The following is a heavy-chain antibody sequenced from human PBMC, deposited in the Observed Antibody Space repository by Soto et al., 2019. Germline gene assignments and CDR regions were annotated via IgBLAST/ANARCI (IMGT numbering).Heavy chain of an antibody. CDR2: ISYDGSNK. V-gene: IGHV3-30*18. CDR1: GFTFSSYG. J-gene: IGHJ6*02. Sequence: QVQLVESGGGVVQPGRSLRLSCAASGFTFSSYGMHWVRQAPGKGLEWVAVISYDGSNKYYADSVKGRFTISRDNSKNTLYLQMNSLRAEDTAVYYCAKEKGYGMDVWGQGTTVTVSS. CDR3: AKEKGYGMDV.